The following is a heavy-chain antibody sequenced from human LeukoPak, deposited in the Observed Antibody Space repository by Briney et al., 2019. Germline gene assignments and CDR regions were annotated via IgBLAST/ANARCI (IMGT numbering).Heavy chain of an antibody. CDR2: IYYSGST. V-gene: IGHV4-30-4*01. J-gene: IGHJ4*02. CDR3: ASNCGGDCFSDY. Sequence: PSQTLSLTCTVSGGSISSGDYHWSWIRRPPGKGLEWIGYIYYSGSTYYNPSLKSRVTISVDMSKNQFSLKLSSVTAADTAVYYCASNCGGDCFSDYWGQGTLVTVSS. CDR1: GGSISSGDYH. D-gene: IGHD2-21*02.